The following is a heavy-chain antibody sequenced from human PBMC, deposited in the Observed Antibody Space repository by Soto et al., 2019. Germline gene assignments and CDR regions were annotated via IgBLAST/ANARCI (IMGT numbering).Heavy chain of an antibody. CDR2: IIPIFGSA. J-gene: IGHJ5*02. CDR1: GGTFSNYA. CDR3: AKDGGKDGYFGNWFDP. V-gene: IGHV1-69*15. D-gene: IGHD5-12*01. Sequence: QVQLVQSGAEVKKPGSSVKVSCKASGGTFSNYAITWVRQAPGQGLEWLGRIIPIFGSANYAQKFQGRVTITAYXXTXPAYMELSSLRSDDTAVYYCAKDGGKDGYFGNWFDPWGQGTLVTVSS.